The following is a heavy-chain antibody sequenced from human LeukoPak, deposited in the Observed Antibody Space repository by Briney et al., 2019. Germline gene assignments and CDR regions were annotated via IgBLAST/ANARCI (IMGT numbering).Heavy chain of an antibody. CDR1: GGSISSYY. J-gene: IGHJ6*02. V-gene: IGHV4-59*01. CDR2: IYYTGNT. CDR3: ARKYYDILTGYTAMDV. D-gene: IGHD3-9*01. Sequence: PSETLSLTCTVSGGSISSYYWSWIRQPPGKGLEWIGCIYYTGNTTYNPSLKSRVTISVDTSKNQFSLKMRSVTAADTAVYYCARKYYDILTGYTAMDVWGQGTTVTVSS.